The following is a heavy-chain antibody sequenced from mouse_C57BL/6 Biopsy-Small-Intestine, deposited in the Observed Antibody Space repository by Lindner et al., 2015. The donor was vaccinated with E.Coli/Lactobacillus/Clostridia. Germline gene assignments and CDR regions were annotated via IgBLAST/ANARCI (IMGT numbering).Heavy chain of an antibody. CDR3: AREDYGTTYGWYFDV. CDR2: ITSGSNAI. CDR1: GFTFSDYG. Sequence: VQLQESGGGLVRPGGSLKLSCAASGFTFSDYGMHWVRQAPEKGLEWVAYITSGSNAIYYADTVKGRFTISRDNAKNTLFLQMTSLRSDDTAMYYCAREDYGTTYGWYFDVWGTGTTVTVSS. D-gene: IGHD1-1*01. V-gene: IGHV5-17*01. J-gene: IGHJ1*03.